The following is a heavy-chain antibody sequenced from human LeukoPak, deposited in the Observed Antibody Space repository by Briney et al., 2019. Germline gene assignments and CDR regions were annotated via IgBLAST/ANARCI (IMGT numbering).Heavy chain of an antibody. V-gene: IGHV1-8*01. Sequence: ASVKVSCKASGYTFTSYDINWLRQATGQGLEWMGWMNPNSGNTAYAQKFRGRVPMTRNTSITTAYMELSSLTSEDTAVYYCARGPPKDFGSGSSWFDPWGQGALVTVSS. CDR1: GYTFTSYD. CDR3: ARGPPKDFGSGSSWFDP. D-gene: IGHD3-10*01. CDR2: MNPNSGNT. J-gene: IGHJ5*02.